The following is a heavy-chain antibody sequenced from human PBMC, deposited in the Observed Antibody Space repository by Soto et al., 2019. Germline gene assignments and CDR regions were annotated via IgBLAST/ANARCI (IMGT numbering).Heavy chain of an antibody. CDR2: IYYSGST. V-gene: IGHV4-31*03. Sequence: SETLSLTCTVSGGSISSGGYYWSWIRQHPGKGLEWIGYIYYSGSTYYNPSLKSRVTISVDTSKNQFSLKLSSVTAADTAVYYCPSSGGGSGYYHNWFDPWGQGTLVTVSS. CDR1: GGSISSGGYY. J-gene: IGHJ5*02. D-gene: IGHD3-3*01. CDR3: PSSGGGSGYYHNWFDP.